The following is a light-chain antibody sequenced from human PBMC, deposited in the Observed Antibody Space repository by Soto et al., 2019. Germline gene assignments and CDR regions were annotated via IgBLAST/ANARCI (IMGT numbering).Light chain of an antibody. CDR3: QQYSDYSPWT. Sequence: DIQMTQSPSTLSASVGDRVTITCRASQSIANLLAWYQQKSGKAPNLLIYDASSLESGVPSSFSGSGSGTEFTLTISSLQPDDFATYYCQQYSDYSPWTFGQGTKVEIK. V-gene: IGKV1-5*01. CDR1: QSIANL. CDR2: DAS. J-gene: IGKJ1*01.